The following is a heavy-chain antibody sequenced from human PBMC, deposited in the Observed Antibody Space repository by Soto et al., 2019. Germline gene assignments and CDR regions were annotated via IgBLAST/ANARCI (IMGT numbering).Heavy chain of an antibody. CDR2: IYPGDSDT. CDR1: GYSFTSYW. V-gene: IGHV5-51*01. Sequence: GESLKISCKGSGYSFTSYWIGWVRQMPGKGLEWMGIIYPGDSDTRYSPSFQGQVTISADKSISTAYLQWSSLKASDTAMYYCARHPDLYDYGDYNTHFDYWGQGTLVTVSS. D-gene: IGHD4-17*01. CDR3: ARHPDLYDYGDYNTHFDY. J-gene: IGHJ4*02.